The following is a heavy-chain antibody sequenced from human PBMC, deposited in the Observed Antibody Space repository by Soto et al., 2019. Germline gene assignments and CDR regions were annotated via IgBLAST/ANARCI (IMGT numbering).Heavy chain of an antibody. V-gene: IGHV1-3*01. CDR1: GYTFTSYA. J-gene: IGHJ4*02. CDR2: INAGNGNT. D-gene: IGHD2-8*01. CDR3: ARDDRVQDIVLMVYATGVDY. Sequence: ASVKVSCKASGYTFTSYAMHWVRQAPGQRLEWMGWINAGNGNTKYSQKFQGRVTITRDTSASTAYMELSSLRAEDTAVYYCARDDRVQDIVLMVYATGVDYWGQGTLVTVSS.